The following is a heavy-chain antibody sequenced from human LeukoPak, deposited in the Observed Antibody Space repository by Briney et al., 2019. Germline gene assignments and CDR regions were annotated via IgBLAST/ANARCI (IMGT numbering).Heavy chain of an antibody. D-gene: IGHD3-10*01. CDR3: ARHVYYGSGSYYDDAFDM. CDR2: MHHSGAT. Sequence: KPSETLSLTCAVSGGSFSGFYWSWIRQPPGKGLEWIGEMHHSGATSYKPSLRSRVTISGGTSKNQFSLNLSSVTAADTAVYYCARHVYYGSGSYYDDAFDMWGQGTMVTVSS. J-gene: IGHJ3*02. V-gene: IGHV4-34*01. CDR1: GGSFSGFY.